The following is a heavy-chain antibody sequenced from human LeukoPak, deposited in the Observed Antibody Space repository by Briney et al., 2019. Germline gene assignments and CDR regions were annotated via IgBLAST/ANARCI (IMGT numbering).Heavy chain of an antibody. Sequence: ASVKVSFKASGYTFTSYGISWVRQAPGQRREWMGGISAYNGNTNYAQKPQGRVTMTTDTSTRTAYMELRSLRSDDTAVYYCARGLGPGIVATMGELDPWGQGTLVTVSS. CDR2: ISAYNGNT. J-gene: IGHJ5*02. D-gene: IGHD5-12*01. CDR1: GYTFTSYG. CDR3: ARGLGPGIVATMGELDP. V-gene: IGHV1-18*01.